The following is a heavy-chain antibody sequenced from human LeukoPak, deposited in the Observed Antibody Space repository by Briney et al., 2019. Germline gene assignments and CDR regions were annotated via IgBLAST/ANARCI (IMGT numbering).Heavy chain of an antibody. J-gene: IGHJ4*02. Sequence: PSETLSLSCTVSGGSISSYYWSWIRQPPGKGLEWIGYIYYSGSTNYNPSLTSRLTISVDKSKNQFSLKLSSVTAADTAVYYCARGGYTGYDSPYVFDYWGQGTLVTVSS. CDR3: ARGGYTGYDSPYVFDY. CDR2: IYYSGST. D-gene: IGHD5-12*01. V-gene: IGHV4-59*01. CDR1: GGSISSYY.